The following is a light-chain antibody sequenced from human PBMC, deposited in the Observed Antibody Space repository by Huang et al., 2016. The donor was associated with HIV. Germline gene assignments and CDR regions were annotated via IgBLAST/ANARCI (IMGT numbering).Light chain of an antibody. CDR3: QKYNSAPWT. CDR1: QGINNY. CDR2: AAF. Sequence: DIQMTQSPSSLSASVGDRVTITCRASQGINNYLAWYQQKPGKVPKLLIYAAFTLQSGVPALFRGGGAGTDFTLTISSLQPEDVATYYCQKYNSAPWTFGQGTKVEIK. J-gene: IGKJ1*01. V-gene: IGKV1-27*01.